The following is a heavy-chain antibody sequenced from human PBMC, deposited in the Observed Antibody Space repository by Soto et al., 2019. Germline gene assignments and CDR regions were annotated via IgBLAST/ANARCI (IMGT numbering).Heavy chain of an antibody. J-gene: IGHJ4*02. Sequence: GGSLRLSCAASGFTFSSYSMNWVRQAPGKGLEWVSSVSGSGNYTHYADFLRGRFTISRDNAKTSLYLQMNSLRAEDTAVYYCAREGINNYNEYYFDSWGQGTVVTVSS. CDR3: AREGINNYNEYYFDS. CDR2: VSGSGNYT. V-gene: IGHV3-21*01. CDR1: GFTFSSYS. D-gene: IGHD4-4*01.